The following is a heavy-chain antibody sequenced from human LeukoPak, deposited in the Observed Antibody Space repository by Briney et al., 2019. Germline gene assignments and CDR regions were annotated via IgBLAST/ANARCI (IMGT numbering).Heavy chain of an antibody. J-gene: IGHJ4*02. D-gene: IGHD2-2*01. CDR1: GDTFSTKV. Sequence: SVKVSCKASGDTFSTKVISWVRQAPGQGLEWMGGLIPLFGTAHYAQKLQGRVTITTDESTSTAYMVLSSLRSDDTAVYYCARGGGPYASTGFFAGPYDYWGQGTLVSVSS. V-gene: IGHV1-69*05. CDR2: LIPLFGTA. CDR3: ARGGGPYASTGFFAGPYDY.